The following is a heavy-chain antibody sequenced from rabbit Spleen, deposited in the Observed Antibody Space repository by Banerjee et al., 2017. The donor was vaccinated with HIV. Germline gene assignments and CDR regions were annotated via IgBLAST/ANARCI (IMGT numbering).Heavy chain of an antibody. CDR3: ARDAGTSFSTYGMDL. J-gene: IGHJ6*01. V-gene: IGHV1S45*01. Sequence: QEQLVESGGGLVQPEGSLTLTCKASGFSFGDRDVMCWVRQAPGKGLEWITSIYAGSSGATYSATWAKGRFTISKTSSTTVTLQMTSLTVADTATYFCARDAGTSFSTYGMDLWGQGTLVTVS. D-gene: IGHD8-1*01. CDR2: IYAGSSGAT. CDR1: GFSFGDRDV.